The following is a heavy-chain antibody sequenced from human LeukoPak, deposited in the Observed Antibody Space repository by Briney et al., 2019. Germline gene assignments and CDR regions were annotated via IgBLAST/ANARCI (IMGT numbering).Heavy chain of an antibody. Sequence: ASETLSLTCTVSGGSTSSGGYYWSWIRQHPGKGLEWIGYIYYSGSTYYNPSLKSRVTISVDTSKNQFSLKLSSVTAADTAVYYCARAFPPDDPSPGKCQLRIFDYWGQGTLVTVSS. D-gene: IGHD2-2*01. J-gene: IGHJ4*02. V-gene: IGHV4-31*03. CDR1: GGSTSSGGYY. CDR3: ARAFPPDDPSPGKCQLRIFDY. CDR2: IYYSGST.